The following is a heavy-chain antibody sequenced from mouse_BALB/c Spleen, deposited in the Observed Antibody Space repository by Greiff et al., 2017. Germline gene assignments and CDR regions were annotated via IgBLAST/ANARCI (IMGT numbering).Heavy chain of an antibody. CDR2: IYPGNSDT. Sequence: VQLQQSGTVLARPGASVKMSCKASGYTFTSYWMHRVKQRPGQGLEWIGAIYPGNSDTSYNQKFKGKAKLTAVTSTSTAYMELSSLTNEDSAVYYCTRERYGNYVGFAYWGQGTLVTVSA. CDR3: TRERYGNYVGFAY. J-gene: IGHJ3*01. CDR1: GYTFTSYW. D-gene: IGHD2-10*02. V-gene: IGHV1-5*01.